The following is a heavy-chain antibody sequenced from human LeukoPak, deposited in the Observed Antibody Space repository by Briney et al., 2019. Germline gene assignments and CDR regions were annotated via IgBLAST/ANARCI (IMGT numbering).Heavy chain of an antibody. Sequence: SETLSLTCLDSFRPYYWSWIRQSPDKGLEWIGEINQGGGTNYNPSLQDRVTISVDTSKNQFSLRLSSVTAADTGVYYCASGPRTMVLLRWGQGTLVAFSS. CDR1: FRPYY. D-gene: IGHD4/OR15-4a*01. V-gene: IGHV4-34*01. J-gene: IGHJ4*02. CDR2: INQGGGT. CDR3: ASGPRTMVLLR.